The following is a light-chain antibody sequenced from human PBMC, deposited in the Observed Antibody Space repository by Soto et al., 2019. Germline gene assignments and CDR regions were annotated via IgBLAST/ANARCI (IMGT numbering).Light chain of an antibody. J-gene: IGKJ4*01. Sequence: EIVLTQSPDTLSLSPGERATLSCRASQSVRSNYLAWYQQKPGQAPRFLIYDASSRATGIPDRFSGSGSGKDFTLTISRWDPEDFGVYYCQQSGNTPLPLGGGTKV. CDR1: QSVRSNY. CDR2: DAS. CDR3: QQSGNTPLP. V-gene: IGKV3-20*01.